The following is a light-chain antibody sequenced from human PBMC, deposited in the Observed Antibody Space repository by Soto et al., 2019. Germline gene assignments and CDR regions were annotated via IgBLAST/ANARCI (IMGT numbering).Light chain of an antibody. CDR3: QQYNNWPT. CDR2: GAS. Sequence: DIVLTQSPGTLSLSPGERATLSCRASQSVSSDYFAWYQQKPGQAPGLLIYGASTRATGIPARFSGSGSGTEFTLTISSLQSEDFAVYYCQQYNNWPTFGQGTKVEIK. CDR1: QSVSSD. J-gene: IGKJ1*01. V-gene: IGKV3-15*01.